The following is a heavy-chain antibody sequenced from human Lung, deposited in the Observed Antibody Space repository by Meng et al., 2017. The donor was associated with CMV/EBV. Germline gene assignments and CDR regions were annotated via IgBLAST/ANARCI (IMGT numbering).Heavy chain of an antibody. V-gene: IGHV4-59*11. CDR2: IYYSGST. Sequence: GSLRLSCTVTGGSITSHDWNWIRKPPGKGLEWIGYIYYSGSTNYNPSLKSRVTTSVDTSKNQFSLKLSSVTAADTAVYYCARDAMVRGVVHLGGGMDVWGQGTTVTVSS. CDR1: GGSITSHD. D-gene: IGHD3-10*01. CDR3: ARDAMVRGVVHLGGGMDV. J-gene: IGHJ6*02.